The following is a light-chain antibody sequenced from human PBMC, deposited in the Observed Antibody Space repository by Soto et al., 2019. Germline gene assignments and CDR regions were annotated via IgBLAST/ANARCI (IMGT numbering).Light chain of an antibody. CDR1: QSIFSNY. CDR2: GAS. J-gene: IGKJ1*01. CDR3: QQYGTSPRT. V-gene: IGKV3-20*01. Sequence: EVMLTQSPGTLSLSPGERATLSCRASQSIFSNYLAWYQQKSGQAPRLLIYGASNRATGIPDRFSGSGSGTDFTRAISRLEPEDFAVYYCQQYGTSPRTFGQGTKVEFK.